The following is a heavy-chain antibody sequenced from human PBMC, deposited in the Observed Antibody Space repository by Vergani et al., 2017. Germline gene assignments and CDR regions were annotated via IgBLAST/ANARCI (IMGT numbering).Heavy chain of an antibody. CDR2: VVPLFNRP. Sequence: QVQLVQSGAEVKKPGSSVKVSCKASGGTVSNYAISWVRQAPGQGLEWMGEVVPLFNRPNYAQRFRGRVTITADDWTNTAYLEVNSLTSEDTAVYYCARGPVVPAAVAWDNNFYYYMDVWGKGP. J-gene: IGHJ6*03. CDR3: ARGPVVPAAVAWDNNFYYYMDV. D-gene: IGHD2-2*01. V-gene: IGHV1-69*01. CDR1: GGTVSNYA.